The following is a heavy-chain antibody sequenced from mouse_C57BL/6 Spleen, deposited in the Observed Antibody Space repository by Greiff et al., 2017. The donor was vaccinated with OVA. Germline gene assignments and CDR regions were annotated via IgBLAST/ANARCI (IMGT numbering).Heavy chain of an antibody. Sequence: SGPELVKPGASVKIPCKASGYTFTDYNMDWVKQSHGKSLEWIGDINPNNGGTIYNQKFKGKATLTVDKSSSTAYMELRSLTSEDTAVYYCARDYYYGSSYAMDYWGQGTSVTVSS. CDR1: GYTFTDYN. CDR3: ARDYYYGSSYAMDY. CDR2: INPNNGGT. V-gene: IGHV1-18*01. D-gene: IGHD1-1*01. J-gene: IGHJ4*01.